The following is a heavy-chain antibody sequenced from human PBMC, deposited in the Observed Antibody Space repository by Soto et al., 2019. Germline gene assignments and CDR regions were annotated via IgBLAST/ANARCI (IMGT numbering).Heavy chain of an antibody. V-gene: IGHV3-7*03. CDR3: VTPQFDY. CDR1: GFTLSSYW. Sequence: ESGGGLVQPGGSLRLSCAASGFTLSSYWMTWVRQAPGKGLEWVANIKEDGSKRYYVDSVKGRFTVSRDNAKNSLYLQMNSLRVEDTAVYYCVTPQFDYWGQGTLVIVSS. J-gene: IGHJ4*02. CDR2: IKEDGSKR.